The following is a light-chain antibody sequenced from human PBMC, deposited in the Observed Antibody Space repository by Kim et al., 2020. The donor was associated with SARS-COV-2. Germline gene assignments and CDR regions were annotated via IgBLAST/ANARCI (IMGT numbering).Light chain of an antibody. CDR1: SGHSSYA. CDR2: LNSDGSH. Sequence: ASVKLTCTLSSGHSSYAIAWHQQQPEKGPRYLMKLNSDGSHSKGDGIPDRCSGSSSGSERYLTISSLQSEDEADYYCQTWGTGTVVFGGGTQLTVL. CDR3: QTWGTGTVV. J-gene: IGLJ2*01. V-gene: IGLV4-69*01.